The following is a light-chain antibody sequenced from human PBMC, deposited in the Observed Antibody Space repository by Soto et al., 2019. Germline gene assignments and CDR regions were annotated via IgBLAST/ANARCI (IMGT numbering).Light chain of an antibody. CDR3: FSYTSSANYV. J-gene: IGLJ1*01. CDR2: EVS. V-gene: IGLV2-14*01. Sequence: QASLSQPASVSGSPGHSITISCTGTSSDVGNYKYVSWYQQHPGKAPKLMIYEVSNRPSGVSNRFSGSKSGNTASLTISGLQAEEETDYYCFSYTSSANYVFGTGTKVTVL. CDR1: SSDVGNYKY.